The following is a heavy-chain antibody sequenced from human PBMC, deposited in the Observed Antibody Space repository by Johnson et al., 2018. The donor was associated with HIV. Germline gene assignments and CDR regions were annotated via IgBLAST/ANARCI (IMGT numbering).Heavy chain of an antibody. CDR1: GFTFSSYA. J-gene: IGHJ3*02. CDR2: ISYDGSNK. CDR3: ARDGRGEQLVDQGDAFDI. D-gene: IGHD6-6*01. V-gene: IGHV3-30-3*01. Sequence: QVQLVESGGGVVQPGRSLRLSCAASGFTFSSYAMHWVRQAPGKGLEWVAVISYDGSNKYYADSVKGRFTISRDNAKNSLYLQMNSLRAEDTALYFCARDGRGEQLVDQGDAFDIWGQGTMVTVSS.